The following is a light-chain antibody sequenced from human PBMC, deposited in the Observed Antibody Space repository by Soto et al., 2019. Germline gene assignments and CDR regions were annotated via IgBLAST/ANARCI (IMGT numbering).Light chain of an antibody. CDR2: SNN. J-gene: IGLJ2*01. V-gene: IGLV1-44*01. Sequence: QSVLTQPPSASGTPGQRVTISCSGSSSNIGSNTVNWYQHLPGTAPKLLIYSNNQRPSGVPDRFSGSKSGTSASLAISGLQSEDEADYYCAAWDDSLNVVFGGGTKGPS. CDR1: SSNIGSNT. CDR3: AAWDDSLNVV.